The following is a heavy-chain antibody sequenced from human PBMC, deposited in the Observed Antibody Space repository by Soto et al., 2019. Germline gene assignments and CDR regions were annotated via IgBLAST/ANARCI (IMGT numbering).Heavy chain of an antibody. CDR3: TTLGDRSRLIDDY. D-gene: IGHD2-21*01. V-gene: IGHV3-15*01. J-gene: IGHJ4*02. Sequence: VQLVESGGDLVRPGGSLTLSCATSGFTFTRAWMNWVRQAPGGGLEWIGRIKTTADGGTTDFAAPVRGRFAISRDDSRNTLYLHMNSLKSDDTAVYYCTTLGDRSRLIDDYWGQGTLVTVSS. CDR2: IKTTADGGTT. CDR1: GFTFTRAW.